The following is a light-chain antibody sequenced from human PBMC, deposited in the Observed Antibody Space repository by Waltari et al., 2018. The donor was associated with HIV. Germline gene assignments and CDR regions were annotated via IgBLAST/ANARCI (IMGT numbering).Light chain of an antibody. V-gene: IGLV8-61*01. CDR2: STN. CDR3: VLYMGSGIWV. CDR1: SGSVPTRYY. Sequence: QTVVTQEPSFSVSPGGTVTPTCGLSSGSVPTRYYPSWYQQTPGQAPRTLIYSTNTRSSVVPDRFSGSILGNKAALTITGAQADDESDYYCVLYMGSGIWVFGGGTKLTVL. J-gene: IGLJ3*02.